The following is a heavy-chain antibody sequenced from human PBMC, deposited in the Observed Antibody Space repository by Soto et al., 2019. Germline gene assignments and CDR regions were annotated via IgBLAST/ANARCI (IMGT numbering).Heavy chain of an antibody. CDR1: GFTFSGFW. Sequence: GGSLRLSCAASGFTFSGFWMSWVRQAPGKGLEWVANIKQDGSEKYYVDSVKGRFTISRDNAKNSLYLQMNSLRAEDTAVYYCARDSSPLYYYGMDVWGQGTTVTVSS. V-gene: IGHV3-7*05. CDR3: ARDSSPLYYYGMDV. D-gene: IGHD6-13*01. CDR2: IKQDGSEK. J-gene: IGHJ6*02.